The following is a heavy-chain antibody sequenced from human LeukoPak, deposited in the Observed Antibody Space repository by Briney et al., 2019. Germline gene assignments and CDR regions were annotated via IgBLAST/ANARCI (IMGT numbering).Heavy chain of an antibody. CDR2: IIPIFGTA. J-gene: IGHJ4*02. Sequence: SVKVSCKASGGTFSSYAISWVRQAPGQGLEWMGRIIPIFGTANYAQKFQGKVTITTDESTSTAYMELSSLRSEDTAVYYCARDPVGKGGYSGYDFEYFDYWGQGPLVTVSS. D-gene: IGHD5-12*01. CDR1: GGTFSSYA. CDR3: ARDPVGKGGYSGYDFEYFDY. V-gene: IGHV1-69*05.